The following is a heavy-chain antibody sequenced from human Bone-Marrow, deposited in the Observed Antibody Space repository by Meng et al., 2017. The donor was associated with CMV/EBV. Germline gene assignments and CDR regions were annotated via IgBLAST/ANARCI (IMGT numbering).Heavy chain of an antibody. V-gene: IGHV3-23*01. CDR2: IGGSGGST. D-gene: IGHD1-26*01. CDR3: ARGGAPTDYYYYYGMDV. CDR1: GFTFSSYA. Sequence: GESLKISCAASGFTFSSYAMSWVRQAPGKGLEWVSAIGGSGGSTYYADSVKGRFTISRDNSKNTLYLQMNSLRAEDTAVYYCARGGAPTDYYYYYGMDVWGQGTTVTVSS. J-gene: IGHJ6*02.